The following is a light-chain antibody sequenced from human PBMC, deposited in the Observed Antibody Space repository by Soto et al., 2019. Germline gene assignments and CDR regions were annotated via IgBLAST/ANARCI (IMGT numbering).Light chain of an antibody. J-gene: IGKJ4*01. Sequence: EIVLTQYPVTLSLSPGGRATLSCRASQSVSSYLAWYQQRPGQAPRLLIYGASTRATGIPARLSGSGSGTEFTLTISSLQSEDFAVYYCQQYNNWPLTFGGGTKVDI. CDR2: GAS. CDR3: QQYNNWPLT. CDR1: QSVSSY. V-gene: IGKV3-15*01.